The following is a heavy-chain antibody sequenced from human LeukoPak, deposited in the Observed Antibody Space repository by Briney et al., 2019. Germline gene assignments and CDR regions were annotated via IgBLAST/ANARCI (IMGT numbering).Heavy chain of an antibody. CDR1: GGSFSGYY. V-gene: IGHV4-34*01. D-gene: IGHD3-3*01. J-gene: IGHJ4*02. Sequence: SETLSLTCAVYGGSFSGYYWSWIRQPPGKGLEWIGEINHSGSTYYNPSLKSRVTISVDTSKNQFSLKLSSVTAADTAVYYCARGGFYYDFWSGYWLYWGQGTLVTVSS. CDR3: ARGGFYYDFWSGYWLY. CDR2: INHSGST.